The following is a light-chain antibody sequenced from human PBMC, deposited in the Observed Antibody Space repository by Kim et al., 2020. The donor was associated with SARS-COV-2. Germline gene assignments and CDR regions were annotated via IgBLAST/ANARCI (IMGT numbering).Light chain of an antibody. Sequence: QSALTQPRSVSGSPGQSVTISCTGTSSDVAWYQQHPGKAPKLMIYDVTKRPSGVPDLFSGSKSGNTASLTISGLQAEDEADYYCCSYAGSYVVFGGG. J-gene: IGLJ2*01. CDR3: CSYAGSYVV. CDR1: SSDV. V-gene: IGLV2-11*01. CDR2: DVT.